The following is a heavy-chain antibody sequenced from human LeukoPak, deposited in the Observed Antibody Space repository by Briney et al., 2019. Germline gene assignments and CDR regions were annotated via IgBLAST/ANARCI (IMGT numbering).Heavy chain of an antibody. V-gene: IGHV1-8*03. CDR3: ARGDSSGYYRVIFDY. CDR2: MNPNSGNT. Sequence: ASVKFSCKASGYTFTIYDTNWVRQDTGQGLEWMGWMNPNSGNTGYAQKFQGRVTITRNTSISTAYMELSSLRSEDTAVYCCARGDSSGYYRVIFDYWGQGTLVTVSS. CDR1: GYTFTIYD. J-gene: IGHJ4*02. D-gene: IGHD3-22*01.